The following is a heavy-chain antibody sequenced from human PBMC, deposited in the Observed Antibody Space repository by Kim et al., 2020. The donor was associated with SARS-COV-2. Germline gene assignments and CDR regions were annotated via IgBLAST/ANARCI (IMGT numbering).Heavy chain of an antibody. CDR3: AKNRYSGTFYGPFDY. D-gene: IGHD5-12*01. V-gene: IGHV3-30*18. Sequence: GGSLRLSCAGSRFTFSSYGMHWVRQAPGKGLEWVAIISYDGSNEYYADSVKGRFIISRDNSKNTLYLQMNSLRAEDTAVYYRAKNRYSGTFYGPFDYWGQGTLVTVSS. CDR2: ISYDGSNE. J-gene: IGHJ4*02. CDR1: RFTFSSYG.